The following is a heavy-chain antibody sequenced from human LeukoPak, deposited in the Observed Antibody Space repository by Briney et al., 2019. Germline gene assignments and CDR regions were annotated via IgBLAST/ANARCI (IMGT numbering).Heavy chain of an antibody. D-gene: IGHD5-18*01. V-gene: IGHV4-61*08. CDR1: GGSMNSGDYS. CDR3: ARAIQLWESYYYYMDV. J-gene: IGHJ6*03. Sequence: PSETLSLTCAVSGGSMNSGDYSWSWIRQPPGKGLEWIGHMYYSGSTNYNPSLKSRVTISVDTSKNQFSLKLSSVTAADTAVYYCARAIQLWESYYYYMDVWGKGTTVTISS. CDR2: MYYSGST.